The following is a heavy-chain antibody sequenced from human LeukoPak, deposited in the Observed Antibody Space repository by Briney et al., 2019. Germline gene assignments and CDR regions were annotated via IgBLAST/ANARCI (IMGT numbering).Heavy chain of an antibody. D-gene: IGHD3-22*01. V-gene: IGHV3-48*01. CDR2: ISSSSSTI. CDR3: AREVSYDSSGYYLPNFDY. J-gene: IGHJ4*02. Sequence: GGSLRLSCAASGFTFSSYSMNWVRQAPGKGLEWVSYISSSSSTIYYADSVKGRFTISRDNAKNSLYLQMNSLRAEDTAVYYCAREVSYDSSGYYLPNFDYWGQGTLVTVSS. CDR1: GFTFSSYS.